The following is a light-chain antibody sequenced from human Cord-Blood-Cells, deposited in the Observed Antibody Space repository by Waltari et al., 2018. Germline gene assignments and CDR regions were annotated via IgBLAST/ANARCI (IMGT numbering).Light chain of an antibody. J-gene: IGLJ1*01. CDR2: EVS. CDR1: SSDVGGYNH. V-gene: IGLV2-14*01. Sequence: QSALTQPASVSGSPGQSITISSTGTSSDVGGYNHFSWYQQHPGKAPKLMIYEVSNRPSGVSNRFSGSKSGNTASLTISGLQAEDEADYYCSSYTSSSTLVFGTGTKVTVL. CDR3: SSYTSSSTLV.